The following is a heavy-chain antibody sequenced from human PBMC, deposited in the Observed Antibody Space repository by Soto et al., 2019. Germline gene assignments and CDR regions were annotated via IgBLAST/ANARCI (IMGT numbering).Heavy chain of an antibody. J-gene: IGHJ4*02. V-gene: IGHV3-33*01. D-gene: IGHD3-9*01. Sequence: PGGSLRLASAAPGFTFSSYGMPWVLQAPGKGLEWVAVIWYDGSNKYYADSVKGRFTISRDNSKNTLYLQMNSLRAEDTAVYYCATSGPSIRYFDRSKASFDYQGQGTLVTGSS. CDR3: ATSGPSIRYFDRSKASFDY. CDR1: GFTFSSYG. CDR2: IWYDGSNK.